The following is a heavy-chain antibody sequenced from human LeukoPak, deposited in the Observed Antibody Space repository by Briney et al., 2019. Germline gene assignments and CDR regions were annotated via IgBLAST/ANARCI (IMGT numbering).Heavy chain of an antibody. CDR1: GGTFSSYA. D-gene: IGHD3-10*01. Sequence: ASVKVSCKASGGTFSSYAISWVRQAPGQGLEWMGGIIPIFGTANYAQKFQGRVTITADESTSTAYMELSSLRSEDTAVYCCARGPLELTRLGDWGQGTLVTVSS. V-gene: IGHV1-69*13. J-gene: IGHJ1*01. CDR2: IIPIFGTA. CDR3: ARGPLELTRLGD.